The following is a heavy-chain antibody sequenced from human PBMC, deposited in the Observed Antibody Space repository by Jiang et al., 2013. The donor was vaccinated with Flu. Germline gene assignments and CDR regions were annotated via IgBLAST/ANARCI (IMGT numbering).Heavy chain of an antibody. D-gene: IGHD1-26*01. Sequence: GPGLVKPSETLSLTCTVSGGSISSSGYYWGWIRQPPGKGLEWIGSIYYSGRAHYNPSLKSRVSISVDTSKNQFSLRLSSVTAADTAVYYCARHRGATWALDIWGQGTMVTVSS. CDR1: GGSISSSGYY. CDR2: IYYSGRA. J-gene: IGHJ3*02. CDR3: ARHRGATWALDI. V-gene: IGHV4-39*01.